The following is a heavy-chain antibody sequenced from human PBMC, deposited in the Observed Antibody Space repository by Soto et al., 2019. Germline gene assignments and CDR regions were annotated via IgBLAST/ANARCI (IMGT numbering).Heavy chain of an antibody. V-gene: IGHV5-51*01. CDR1: GYTFSSYS. J-gene: IGHJ4*02. CDR3: ATSSGPRSYSDY. Sequence: GESLKISCEGSGYTFSSYSIGWVRQMPGKGLEWMGIIYPGDSDTRYSPSFQGQVTISADKSISTAYLQWSSLKASDTAMYYCATSSGPRSYSDYWGQGTLVTVSS. CDR2: IYPGDSDT.